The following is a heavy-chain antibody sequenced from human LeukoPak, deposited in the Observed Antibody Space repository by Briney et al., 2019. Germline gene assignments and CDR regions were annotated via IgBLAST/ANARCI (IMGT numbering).Heavy chain of an antibody. D-gene: IGHD2-2*01. Sequence: GGSLRLSCAASGFTFSSYWMHWVRQAPGKGLAWVSRINSDGSSTDYADSVKGRFTISRDNAKNTLYLQMHNLRAEDTAMYYCASPRYCTSSSCYFAYWGQGTLVTVSS. CDR2: INSDGSST. V-gene: IGHV3-74*01. CDR1: GFTFSSYW. J-gene: IGHJ4*02. CDR3: ASPRYCTSSSCYFAY.